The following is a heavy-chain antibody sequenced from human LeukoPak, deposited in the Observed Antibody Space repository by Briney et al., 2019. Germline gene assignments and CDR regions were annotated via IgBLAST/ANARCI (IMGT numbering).Heavy chain of an antibody. J-gene: IGHJ4*02. D-gene: IGHD5-18*01. CDR1: GDSINDYY. V-gene: IGHV4-59*08. CDR3: ATIEYTYGPFDH. Sequence: SETLSLTCTVSGDSINDYYWSWIRQPPGGGLEWIGYIYYSGSTSYNPSLKSRLTISVDTSKNQFSLKLSSVTAADTALYYCATIEYTYGPFDHWGQGTLVAVSS. CDR2: IYYSGST.